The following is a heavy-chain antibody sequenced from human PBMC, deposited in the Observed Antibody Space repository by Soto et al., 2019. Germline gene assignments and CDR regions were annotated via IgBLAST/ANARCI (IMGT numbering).Heavy chain of an antibody. D-gene: IGHD3-16*01. CDR2: ARNKARSYSI. J-gene: IGHJ4*02. CDR1: GFSFSDHY. CDR3: AGVRWGDVDY. V-gene: IGHV3-72*01. Sequence: EVQLVESGGGLVQPGGSLRLSCAASGFSFSDHYMDWVRQALGKGLEWVGRARNKARSYSIEYAASVKGRFTISRDDSKNSVYLQMNSLETEDTAVYYCAGVRWGDVDYWGQGTLVTVSS.